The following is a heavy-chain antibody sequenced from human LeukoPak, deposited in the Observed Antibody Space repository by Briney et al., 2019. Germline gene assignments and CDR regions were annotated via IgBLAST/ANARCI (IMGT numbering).Heavy chain of an antibody. CDR3: ARVKGNYFTAYYFDY. D-gene: IGHD2/OR15-2a*01. CDR2: IYYSGST. CDR1: GGSISSYY. J-gene: IGHJ4*02. Sequence: PSETLSLTCTVSGGSISSYYWSWIRQPPGKGLEWIGYIYYSGSTNYNPSLKSRVTISVDTSKNQFSLKLSSVTAADTAVYYCARVKGNYFTAYYFDYWGQGTLVTVSS. V-gene: IGHV4-59*01.